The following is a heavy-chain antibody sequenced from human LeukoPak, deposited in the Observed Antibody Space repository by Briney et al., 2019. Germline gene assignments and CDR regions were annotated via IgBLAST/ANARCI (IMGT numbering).Heavy chain of an antibody. D-gene: IGHD1-14*01. CDR1: GFTFSTYR. V-gene: IGHV3-7*01. CDR2: IKEDGSQK. Sequence: GGSLRLSCAASGFTFSTYRMSWVRQAPGKGLEWVADIKEDGSQKHYVDSVKGRFTISRDNAKSSLYLQMNNLRAEDTAVYYCARSPLRRSDSWGQGTLVIVSS. J-gene: IGHJ4*02. CDR3: ARSPLRRSDS.